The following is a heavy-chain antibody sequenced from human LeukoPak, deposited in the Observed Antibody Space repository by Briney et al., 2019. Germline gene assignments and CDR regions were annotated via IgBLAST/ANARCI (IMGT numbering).Heavy chain of an antibody. V-gene: IGHV1-69*01. CDR2: IIPIFGTA. CDR1: GGTFSSYA. J-gene: IGHJ4*02. Sequence: ASVKVSCKASGGTFSSYAISWVRQAPGQGLEWMGGIIPIFGTANYAQKFQGRVTITADESTSTAYMELSSLRSEDTAVYYCARGPGGGLEWLTFDYWGQGTLVTVSS. CDR3: ARGPGGGLEWLTFDY. D-gene: IGHD3-3*01.